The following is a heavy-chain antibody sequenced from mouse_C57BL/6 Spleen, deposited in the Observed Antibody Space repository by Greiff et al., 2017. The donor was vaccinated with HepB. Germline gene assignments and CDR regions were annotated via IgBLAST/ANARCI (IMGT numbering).Heavy chain of an antibody. CDR1: GYTFTSYW. J-gene: IGHJ1*03. D-gene: IGHD2-10*02. Sequence: VQLQQPGAELVKPGASVKLSCKASGYTFTSYWMQWVKQRPGQGLEWIGEIDPSDSYTNYNQKFKGKATLTVDTSSSTAYMQLSSLTSEDSAVYYCAREYGIRYFDVGGRGTTVTVSS. CDR2: IDPSDSYT. CDR3: AREYGIRYFDV. V-gene: IGHV1-50*01.